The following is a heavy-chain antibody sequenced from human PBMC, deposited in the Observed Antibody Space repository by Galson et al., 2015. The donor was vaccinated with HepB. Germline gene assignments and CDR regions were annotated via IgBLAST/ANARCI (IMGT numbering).Heavy chain of an antibody. CDR3: ARQRLSGYGDYFNWFDP. D-gene: IGHD4-17*01. Sequence: ETLSLTCTVSGGSISSSSYYWGWIRQPPGKGLEWIGSIYYSGSTYYNPSLKSRVTISVDTSKNQFSLKLSSVTAADTAVYYCARQRLSGYGDYFNWFDPWGQGTLVTVSS. V-gene: IGHV4-39*01. J-gene: IGHJ5*02. CDR1: GGSISSSSYY. CDR2: IYYSGST.